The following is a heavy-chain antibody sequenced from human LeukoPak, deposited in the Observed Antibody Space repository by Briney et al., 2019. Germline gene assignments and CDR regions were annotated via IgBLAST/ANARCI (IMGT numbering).Heavy chain of an antibody. CDR2: ISAYNGNT. CDR1: GYTVTSYG. V-gene: IGHV1-18*01. CDR3: ARGVLSAADLFY. D-gene: IGHD6-13*01. J-gene: IGHJ4*02. Sequence: GASVKVSCKAAGYTVTSYGISWVRQAPGQGLGWMGWISAYNGNTNYAQKLQGRVTMTTDTSTSTAYMELMGLRSEDTAVSYCARGVLSAADLFYWGQGTLVTVSS.